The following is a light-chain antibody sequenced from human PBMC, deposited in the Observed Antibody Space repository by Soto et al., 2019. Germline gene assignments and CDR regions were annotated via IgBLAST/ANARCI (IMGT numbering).Light chain of an antibody. CDR3: SSYAGRNIYV. CDR2: EIN. CDR1: SSDVGAFNC. J-gene: IGLJ1*01. V-gene: IGLV2-8*01. Sequence: QSALTQHPSASGSPGQSVTISCTGTSSDVGAFNCVSWYQQQPGKAPTLMILEINKRPSGVPDRFSGSKSGNTATLNVSGLEAEDDADYDCSSYAGRNIYVLGGGTKVTVL.